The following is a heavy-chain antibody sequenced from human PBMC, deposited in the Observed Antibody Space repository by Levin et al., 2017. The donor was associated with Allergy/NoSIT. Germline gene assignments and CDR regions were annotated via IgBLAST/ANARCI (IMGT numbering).Heavy chain of an antibody. CDR3: ARVGISDLGYCSGGSCHPDY. Sequence: GESLKISCAASGFRFSSYGMHWVRQAPGKGLEWVAVIWYEGYRQYYADSVKGRFTISRDNSKNTLFLQMNSLRVEDTAVYYCARVGISDLGYCSGGSCHPDYWGQGILVTVSS. D-gene: IGHD2-15*01. V-gene: IGHV3-33*01. J-gene: IGHJ4*02. CDR1: GFRFSSYG. CDR2: IWYEGYRQ.